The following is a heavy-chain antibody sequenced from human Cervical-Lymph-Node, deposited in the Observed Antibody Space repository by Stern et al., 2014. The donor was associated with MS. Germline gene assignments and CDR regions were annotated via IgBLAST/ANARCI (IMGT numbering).Heavy chain of an antibody. CDR1: GGSISGYY. CDR2: IYYSGST. D-gene: IGHD4-17*01. J-gene: IGHJ4*02. V-gene: IGHV4-59*01. CDR3: ARAKGRFDGDYVMFDY. Sequence: QVQLQESGPGLVKPSETLSLTCTVSGGSISGYYCIWIRKPPGKGLEWIGYIYYSGSTNYNPSLKSRASISVDTSKNQFSLKLSSVTPADTAVYYCARAKGRFDGDYVMFDYWGQGTLVTVSS.